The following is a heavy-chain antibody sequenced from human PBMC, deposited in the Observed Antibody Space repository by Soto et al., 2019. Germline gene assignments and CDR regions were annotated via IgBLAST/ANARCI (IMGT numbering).Heavy chain of an antibody. Sequence: PSETLSLTCTVSGGSITTNFWSWIRQPPGKGLEWIGYIYSSGTSNHNPSLQSRAAISVDTSKNQLTLKLNSVTAADTAVYYCARVGRGTWQQLWNFDYWGQGTLVT. V-gene: IGHV4-59*01. D-gene: IGHD5-18*01. CDR1: GGSITTNF. J-gene: IGHJ4*02. CDR3: ARVGRGTWQQLWNFDY. CDR2: IYSSGTS.